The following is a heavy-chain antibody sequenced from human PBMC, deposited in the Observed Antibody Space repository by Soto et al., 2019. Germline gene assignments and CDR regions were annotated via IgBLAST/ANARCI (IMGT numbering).Heavy chain of an antibody. V-gene: IGHV3-33*05. Sequence: QVQLVESGGGVVQPGRSLRLSCATSGFIFSSYGIHWLRQAPGKGLEWLAIISHDGNKKYYADSVKGRFTISRDNSKNTVYLQMDSLRVEDTAVYYCARDGGDFDYWGQGTLVIVSS. CDR3: ARDGGDFDY. J-gene: IGHJ4*02. CDR1: GFIFSSYG. CDR2: ISHDGNKK. D-gene: IGHD3-16*01.